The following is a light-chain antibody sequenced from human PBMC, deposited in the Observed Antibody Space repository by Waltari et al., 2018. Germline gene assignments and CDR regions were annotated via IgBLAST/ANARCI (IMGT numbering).Light chain of an antibody. Sequence: DIVMTQSPDFLAVSLGERATINCKSSQSLFSTSNSKTYISWYQQKPGQPPKLLIYWASTRGSWVPDRFSGSGSGTDFTLTISSLQAEDVAVYYCHHYYIPPLTFGQGTRLEIK. CDR1: QSLFSTSNSKTY. V-gene: IGKV4-1*01. CDR3: HHYYIPPLT. CDR2: WAS. J-gene: IGKJ5*01.